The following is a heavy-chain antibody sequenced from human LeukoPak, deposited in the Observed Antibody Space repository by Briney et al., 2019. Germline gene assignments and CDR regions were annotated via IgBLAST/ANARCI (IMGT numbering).Heavy chain of an antibody. CDR1: GFTFYTYS. Sequence: GGSLRLSCAASGFTFYTYSLNWVRQAPGKGLEWVSSISPRSTYIYYADSVKGRFTISRDNAKNSLYLQMNSLRAEDTAVYYCVRGRAITARPFDFWGQGTLLTVSS. CDR2: ISPRSTYI. D-gene: IGHD6-6*01. V-gene: IGHV3-21*01. J-gene: IGHJ4*02. CDR3: VRGRAITARPFDF.